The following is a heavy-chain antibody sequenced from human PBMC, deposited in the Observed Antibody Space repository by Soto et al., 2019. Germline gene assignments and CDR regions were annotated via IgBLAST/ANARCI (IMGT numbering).Heavy chain of an antibody. CDR2: ISYDGSDK. J-gene: IGHJ4*02. CDR1: GFTFRNYG. D-gene: IGHD5-18*01. CDR3: AKVGSYGYGSNSDVEY. Sequence: QVQLVESGGGVVQPGSSLRLSCAASGFTFRNYGMHWVRQAPGKGLEWVALISYDGSDKYYGDSVKGRFTISRDSSKNTLFMDVSRLRVEDTAVYYCAKVGSYGYGSNSDVEYWGQGTLVTVSS. V-gene: IGHV3-30*18.